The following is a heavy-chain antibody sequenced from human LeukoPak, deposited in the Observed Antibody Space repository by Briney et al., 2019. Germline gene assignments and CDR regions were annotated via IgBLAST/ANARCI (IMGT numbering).Heavy chain of an antibody. D-gene: IGHD6-19*01. J-gene: IGHJ4*02. CDR1: GGTFSSYA. Sequence: ASVKVSCKASGGTFSSYAISWVRQAPGQGLEWMGGIIPIFGTTNYAQKFQGRVTITADKSTSPAYMELSSLRSEDTAVYYCARDSSGWYYDYWGQGTLVTVSS. V-gene: IGHV1-69*06. CDR2: IIPIFGTT. CDR3: ARDSSGWYYDY.